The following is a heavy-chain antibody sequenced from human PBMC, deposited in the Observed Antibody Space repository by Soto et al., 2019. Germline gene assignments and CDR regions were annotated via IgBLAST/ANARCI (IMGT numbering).Heavy chain of an antibody. J-gene: IGHJ6*02. CDR2: ISTYNENM. CDR3: ATGVVPATKWGYYSYGLDV. CDR1: GSTFTSNG. Sequence: QVHLVQSGPEMKKPGASVRVSCKVSGSTFTSNGIGWVRQAPGQGLEWMGWISTYNENMDTAPQLQGRLTMTTDTSTTTAYMELTNLKFDDTALYYCATGVVPATKWGYYSYGLDVWGQGTTVTVSS. V-gene: IGHV1-18*04. D-gene: IGHD2-2*01.